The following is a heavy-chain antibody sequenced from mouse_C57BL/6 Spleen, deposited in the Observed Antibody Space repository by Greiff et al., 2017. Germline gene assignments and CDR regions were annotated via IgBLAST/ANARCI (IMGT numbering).Heavy chain of an antibody. J-gene: IGHJ2*01. CDR3: ARGSSYDDRGYYLDY. D-gene: IGHD2-12*01. Sequence: VQLQQSGAELARPGASVKLSCKASGYTFTSYGISWVKQRTGQGLEWIGEIYPRSGNTYYNEKFKGKATLTADKSSSTAYMELRSLTSEDSAVYFWARGSSYDDRGYYLDYWGQGTTLTVSS. CDR2: IYPRSGNT. CDR1: GYTFTSYG. V-gene: IGHV1-81*01.